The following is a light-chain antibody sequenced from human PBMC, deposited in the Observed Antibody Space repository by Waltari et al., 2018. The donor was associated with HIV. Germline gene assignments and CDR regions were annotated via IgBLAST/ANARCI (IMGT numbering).Light chain of an antibody. CDR2: AAS. CDR1: QSISSY. V-gene: IGKV1-39*01. Sequence: DIQMTQFPSSLSASVGDRVTISCRESQSISSYINWYQEKPGKAPELLIYAASTLQSGVPSRFSASGSETDFTLTTSSLQPEDCATYYCQQSYSLPRTFGQGTKLEIK. CDR3: QQSYSLPRT. J-gene: IGKJ2*01.